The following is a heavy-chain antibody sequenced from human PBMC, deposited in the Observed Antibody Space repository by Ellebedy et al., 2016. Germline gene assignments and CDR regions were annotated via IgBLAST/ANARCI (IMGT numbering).Heavy chain of an antibody. Sequence: GGSLRLSCAASGFTVSSDYMSWVRQAPGKGLEWVSIIYTGGSTNYADSVKGRFTISRDNSKNTLYLQMNSLRAEDTAVYYCSKIGEPNHYYDSSGYYDRAVIAGAFDIWGQGTMVTASS. V-gene: IGHV3-66*01. D-gene: IGHD3-22*01. J-gene: IGHJ3*02. CDR1: GFTVSSDY. CDR3: SKIGEPNHYYDSSGYYDRAVIAGAFDI. CDR2: IYTGGST.